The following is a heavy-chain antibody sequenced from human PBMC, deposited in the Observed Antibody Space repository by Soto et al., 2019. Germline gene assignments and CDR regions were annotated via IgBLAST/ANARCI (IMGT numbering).Heavy chain of an antibody. CDR3: ARVGDGENFGAVY. Sequence: QVQLVQSGAEVKEPGSSVKVSCKASGGGNLRDYSTTWVRRAPGQGLEWMGGIIPKLGSANYAQNFQSRVTITADESTNTVYMELRSLRSDDTAVYYCARVGDGENFGAVYWGKVTPVTVSS. D-gene: IGHD2-21*01. V-gene: IGHV1-69*01. CDR1: GGGNLRDYS. CDR2: IIPKLGSA. J-gene: IGHJ4*02.